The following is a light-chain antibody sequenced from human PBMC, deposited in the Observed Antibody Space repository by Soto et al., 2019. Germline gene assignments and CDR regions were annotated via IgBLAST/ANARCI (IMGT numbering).Light chain of an antibody. CDR3: QQYGRSPSFT. Sequence: EIVLTQSPGTLSLSPGERATLSCRASQSVSSTYIAWYQRNPGQAPRLLIYGASSRATGIPDRFSGSGSGSDFTLTISRLEPEAFAVYFCQQYGRSPSFTFGQGTKVEIK. V-gene: IGKV3-20*01. CDR2: GAS. J-gene: IGKJ2*01. CDR1: QSVSSTY.